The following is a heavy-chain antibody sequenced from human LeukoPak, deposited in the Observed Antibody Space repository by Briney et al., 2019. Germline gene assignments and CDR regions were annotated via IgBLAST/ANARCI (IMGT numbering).Heavy chain of an antibody. D-gene: IGHD3-22*01. CDR2: VYHSGAT. J-gene: IGHJ4*02. CDR1: NYSISDGYY. V-gene: IGHV4-38-2*02. Sequence: SETLSLTCSVSNYSISDGYYWGWIRQPPGKGLEWIGGVYHSGATYYTPSLKSRVTISVDTSKNQFSLNLTSVTAADTAVYYCARHPSYYDRIDYWGQGTLVTVSS. CDR3: ARHPSYYDRIDY.